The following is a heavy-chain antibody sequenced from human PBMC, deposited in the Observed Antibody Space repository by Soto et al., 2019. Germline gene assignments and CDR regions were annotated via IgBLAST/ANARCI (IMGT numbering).Heavy chain of an antibody. J-gene: IGHJ4*02. Sequence: QVQLVQSGAEVKKPGASVKVSCKASGYTFTSYGISWVRQAPGQGLEWMGWISAYNGNTNYAQKLQGRVTMTTDTPTSTAYMELRSLRSDDTAVYYCARGLALPYYYDSSGSKSEDVDYWGQGTLVTVSS. CDR1: GYTFTSYG. D-gene: IGHD3-22*01. CDR3: ARGLALPYYYDSSGSKSEDVDY. CDR2: ISAYNGNT. V-gene: IGHV1-18*01.